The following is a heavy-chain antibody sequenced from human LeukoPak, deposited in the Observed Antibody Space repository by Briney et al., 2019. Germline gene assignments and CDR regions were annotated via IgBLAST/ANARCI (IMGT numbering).Heavy chain of an antibody. V-gene: IGHV1-2*02. CDR1: GYTFTGYY. J-gene: IGHJ4*02. CDR3: ARDKNPTVFDY. Sequence: ASVKVCCKASGYTFTGYYLHLGRQAPGQGLEWMGCINPNSGDTNYAQKFQGRVTMTRDTSLSTAYMELSSLRSDDTAVYYCARDKNPTVFDYWGQGSLVTVSS. CDR2: INPNSGDT.